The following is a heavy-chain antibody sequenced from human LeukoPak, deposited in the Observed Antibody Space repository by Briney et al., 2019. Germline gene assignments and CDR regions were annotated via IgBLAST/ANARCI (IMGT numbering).Heavy chain of an antibody. Sequence: GRSLRLSCAASGFTFDDYAMDWVRQAPGKGLEWVSGISWNSGSIGYADSVKGRFTISRDNAKNSLYLQMNSLRAEDMALYYCAKDLRAYDILTGSGALGYWGQGTLVTVSS. D-gene: IGHD3-9*01. CDR2: ISWNSGSI. J-gene: IGHJ4*02. CDR3: AKDLRAYDILTGSGALGY. CDR1: GFTFDDYA. V-gene: IGHV3-9*03.